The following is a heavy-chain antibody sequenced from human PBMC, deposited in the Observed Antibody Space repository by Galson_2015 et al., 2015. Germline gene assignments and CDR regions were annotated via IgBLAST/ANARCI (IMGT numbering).Heavy chain of an antibody. CDR1: GFTLSSYA. CDR3: ARAPLRGPIDY. J-gene: IGHJ4*02. CDR2: TSSDGSNK. Sequence: SLRLSCAAPGFTLSSYAMHWVRQAPGKGLEWVAVTSSDGSNKYYADSVKGRFTISRDNSKNTMNLQMNSLRAEDTAVYYCARAPLRGPIDYWGQGTLVTVSS. V-gene: IGHV3-30*01.